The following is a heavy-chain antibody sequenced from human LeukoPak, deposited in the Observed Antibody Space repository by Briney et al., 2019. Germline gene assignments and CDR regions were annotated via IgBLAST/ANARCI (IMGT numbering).Heavy chain of an antibody. CDR3: AAWGGPIALGGY. CDR1: GFTFTSSA. V-gene: IGHV1-58*01. J-gene: IGHJ4*02. D-gene: IGHD3-16*01. CDR2: IVVGGGNT. Sequence: SVKVSCKASGFTFTSSAVQWVRRARGQRLEWIGWIVVGGGNTNYAQKFQERVTITRDMSTSAAYMELSSLRSEDTAVYYCAAWGGPIALGGYWGQGTLVTVSS.